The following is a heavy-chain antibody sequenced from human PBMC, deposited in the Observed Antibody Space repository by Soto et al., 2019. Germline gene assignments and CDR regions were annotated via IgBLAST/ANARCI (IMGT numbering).Heavy chain of an antibody. V-gene: IGHV3-23*01. CDR3: AANRGYNYYYGMDV. Sequence: GGSLRLSCVPSGFTFSSYAMSWVRQAPGKGLEWVSAISGSGGSTYYADSVKGRFTISRDNSKNTLYLQMNSLRAEDTAVYYCAANRGYNYYYGMDVWGQGTTVTVSS. J-gene: IGHJ6*02. CDR1: GFTFSSYA. CDR2: ISGSGGST. D-gene: IGHD3-22*01.